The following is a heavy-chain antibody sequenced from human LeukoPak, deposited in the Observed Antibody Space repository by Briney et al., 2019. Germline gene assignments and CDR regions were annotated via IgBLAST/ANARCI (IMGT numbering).Heavy chain of an antibody. CDR3: ASLSRGHFSYAFDI. CDR2: INPSGGRT. D-gene: IGHD3-3*02. V-gene: IGHV1-46*01. Sequence: ASVKVSCKASGYTFASYYMHWVRQAPGQGLEWMGIINPSGGRTSYAQKFQGRVTMTRDTSTSTVYMELSSLRSEDTAVYYCASLSRGHFSYAFDIWGQGTMVTVSS. J-gene: IGHJ3*02. CDR1: GYTFASYY.